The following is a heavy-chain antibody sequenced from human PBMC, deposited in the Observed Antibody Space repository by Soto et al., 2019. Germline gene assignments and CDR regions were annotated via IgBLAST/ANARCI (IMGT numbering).Heavy chain of an antibody. V-gene: IGHV3-23*01. D-gene: IGHD6-13*01. Sequence: PGGSLRLSGAASGLTFSSYAMSWVRQAPGKGLEWVSAISGSGGSTYYADSVKGRFTISRDNSKNTLYLQMNSLRAEDTAVYYCAKDAGIAAAGIQDYWGQGTLVTVSS. CDR1: GLTFSSYA. J-gene: IGHJ4*02. CDR3: AKDAGIAAAGIQDY. CDR2: ISGSGGST.